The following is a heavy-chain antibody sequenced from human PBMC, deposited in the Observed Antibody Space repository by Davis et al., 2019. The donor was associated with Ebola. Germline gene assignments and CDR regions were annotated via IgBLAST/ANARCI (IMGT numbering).Heavy chain of an antibody. J-gene: IGHJ6*02. V-gene: IGHV3-73*01. CDR1: GITFSGSA. CDR2: IRSKANSYAT. Sequence: GESLKISCAASGITFSGSAMHWVRQASGKGLEWVGRIRSKANSYATAYAASVKGRFTISRDDSKNTAYLQMNSLKTEDTAVYYCTMNIPAAMGGMDVWGQGTTVTVSS. CDR3: TMNIPAAMGGMDV. D-gene: IGHD2-2*01.